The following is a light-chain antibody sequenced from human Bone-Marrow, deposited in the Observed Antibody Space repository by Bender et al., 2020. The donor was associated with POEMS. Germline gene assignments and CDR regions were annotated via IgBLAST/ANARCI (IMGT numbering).Light chain of an antibody. CDR2: EDT. CDR3: YSYAGSRIFYV. J-gene: IGLJ1*01. Sequence: QSALTQPASVSGSPGQSITISCTGTSSDIGSYNLVSWYQQYPGKAPKLMIYEDTKRPSGVSDRFSGSKSGNTASLTISGLRPEDEGDYYCYSYAGSRIFYVFGTGTKVTVL. V-gene: IGLV2-23*01. CDR1: SSDIGSYNL.